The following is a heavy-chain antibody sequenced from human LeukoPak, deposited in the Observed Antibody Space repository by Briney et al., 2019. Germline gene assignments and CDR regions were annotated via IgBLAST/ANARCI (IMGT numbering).Heavy chain of an antibody. CDR3: ARQGSEIDY. V-gene: IGHV3-11*01. CDR1: GFTLSHYY. Sequence: SGGSLRLPCAASGFTLSHYYMTWIRQAPGKGLEWLSCISSSGDTIYYADSVKGRFTVSRDNAENSLYLQMNSLRAEDTAMYYCARQGSEIDYWGQGTLVTVSS. CDR2: ISSSGDTI. J-gene: IGHJ4*02.